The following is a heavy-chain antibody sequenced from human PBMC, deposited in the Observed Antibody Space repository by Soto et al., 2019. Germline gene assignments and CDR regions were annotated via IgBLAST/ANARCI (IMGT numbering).Heavy chain of an antibody. CDR1: GGSFSGYY. D-gene: IGHD2-2*01. Sequence: SETLSLTCAVYGGSFSGYYWTWIRQPPGTGLERIGEINHSGSTNKNSSIKSQDTISKDTSKNQFSLKLSSVTAADTAVYYCARYCSSSFCNYDLDVWGQGTTVT. V-gene: IGHV4-34*04. CDR3: ARYCSSSFCNYDLDV. J-gene: IGHJ6*02. CDR2: INHSGST.